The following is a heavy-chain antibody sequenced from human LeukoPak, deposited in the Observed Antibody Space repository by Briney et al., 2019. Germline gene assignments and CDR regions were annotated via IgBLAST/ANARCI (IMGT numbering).Heavy chain of an antibody. V-gene: IGHV4-59*01. CDR3: ARERKTRGSYSVGYFDY. D-gene: IGHD1-26*01. Sequence: KPSETLSLTCTVSGGSISSYYWSWIRQPPGKGLEWIGYIYYSGSTNYNPSLKSRVTISVDTSKNQFSLKLSSVTAADTAVYYCARERKTRGSYSVGYFDYWGQGTLVTVSS. CDR2: IYYSGST. CDR1: GGSISSYY. J-gene: IGHJ4*02.